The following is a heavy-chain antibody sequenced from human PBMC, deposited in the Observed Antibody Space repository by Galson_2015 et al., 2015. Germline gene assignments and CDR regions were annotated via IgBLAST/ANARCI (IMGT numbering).Heavy chain of an antibody. CDR3: ARYLEYYDVLTGRSYYYMDV. D-gene: IGHD3-9*01. CDR1: GYSFTSDW. Sequence: QSGAEVKKPGESLTISCTGSGYSFTSDWIGWVRQMPGKGLEWMEIIYPADSDTRYGLSFQGQVTISADKSISTAYLQWSSLKASDSAMYYCARYLEYYDVLTGRSYYYMDVWGEGTTVTVSS. CDR2: IYPADSDT. V-gene: IGHV5-51*01. J-gene: IGHJ6*03.